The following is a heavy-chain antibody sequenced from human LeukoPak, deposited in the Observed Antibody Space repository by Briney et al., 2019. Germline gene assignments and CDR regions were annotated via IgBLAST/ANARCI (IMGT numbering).Heavy chain of an antibody. D-gene: IGHD2-2*01. J-gene: IGHJ4*02. Sequence: PSETLSLTCTVSGGSISSGDYYWSWIRQPPGKGLEWIGYIYYSGSTYYNPSLKSRVTISVDTSKNQFSLKLSSVTAADTAVYYCASRLRSLVVVPAAMDYWGQGTLVTVSS. CDR1: GGSISSGDYY. V-gene: IGHV4-30-4*01. CDR2: IYYSGST. CDR3: ASRLRSLVVVPAAMDY.